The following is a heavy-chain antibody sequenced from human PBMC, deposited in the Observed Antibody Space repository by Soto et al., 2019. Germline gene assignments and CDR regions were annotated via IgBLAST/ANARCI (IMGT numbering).Heavy chain of an antibody. J-gene: IGHJ4*02. CDR3: AKGRDYGDTGDYFDY. CDR2: ISYEGSNK. D-gene: IGHD4-17*01. CDR1: GFTFSSYG. V-gene: IGHV3-30*18. Sequence: GGSLRLSCAASGFTFSSYGMHWVRQAPGKGLEWAAVISYEGSNKYYADSVKGRFTISRDNSKNTLYLQMNSLRAEDTAVYYCAKGRDYGDTGDYFDYWGQGTLVTV.